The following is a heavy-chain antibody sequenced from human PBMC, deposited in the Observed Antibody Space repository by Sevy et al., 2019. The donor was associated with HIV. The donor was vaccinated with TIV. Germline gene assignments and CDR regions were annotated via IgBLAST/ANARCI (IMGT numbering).Heavy chain of an antibody. CDR1: GASISSYY. CDR3: ARDLALRESWFDP. Sequence: SETLSLTCTVSGASISSYYWSWIRQPAGKGLEWIGRIYASGRSIYNPSLKSRVTMSVDTSKNQFSLKLSSVTAADTDVYYCARDLALRESWFDPWGQGTLVTVSS. CDR2: IYASGRS. V-gene: IGHV4-4*07. J-gene: IGHJ5*02.